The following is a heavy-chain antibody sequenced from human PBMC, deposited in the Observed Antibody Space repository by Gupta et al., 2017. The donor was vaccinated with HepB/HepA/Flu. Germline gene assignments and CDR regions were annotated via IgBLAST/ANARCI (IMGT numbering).Heavy chain of an antibody. CDR3: ARGRWLTEVDACDL. CDR1: GGSVSSGAYY. V-gene: IGHV4-61*08. J-gene: IGHJ3*01. CDR2: IFYSGSP. D-gene: IGHD6-19*01. Sequence: QVQLQESGPPLVKPSQTLSPTCTVSGGSVSSGAYYWSWIRQPPGKGLECIGYIFYSGSPKYNPSLKSRVTMSVDTSKNQFSLKLTSVTAADTAVYDGARGRWLTEVDACDLWGQGTMVTVSS.